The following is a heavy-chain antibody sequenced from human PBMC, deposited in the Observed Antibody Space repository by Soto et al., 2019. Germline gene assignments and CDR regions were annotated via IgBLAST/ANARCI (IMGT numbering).Heavy chain of an antibody. CDR2: LKGDGSMT. J-gene: IGHJ4*02. V-gene: IGHV3-74*01. Sequence: EVQLVESGGGVVQPGESLRLSCTASGFTFSTYWMHWVRQAPGKGLVWLSRLKGDGSMTDYADSVKGRFTISRDNAEKTVDLQINGLRGEDTAIYYCARGGLYAYYQDNWGQGTLVTVSS. D-gene: IGHD3-16*01. CDR1: GFTFSTYW. CDR3: ARGGLYAYYQDN.